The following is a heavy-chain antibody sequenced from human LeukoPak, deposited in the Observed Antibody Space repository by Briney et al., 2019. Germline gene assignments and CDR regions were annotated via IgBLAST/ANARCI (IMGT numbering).Heavy chain of an antibody. CDR2: IYYSGST. D-gene: IGHD4-17*01. J-gene: IGHJ6*03. CDR1: GGSISSHY. Sequence: SETLSLTCTVSGGSISSHYWSWIRQPPGKGLEWIGYIYYSGSTNYNPSLKSRDTISVDTSKNQFSLKLSSVTAADTAVYYCARGDSNGDYAYYYYMDVWGKGTTVTVSS. CDR3: ARGDSNGDYAYYYYMDV. V-gene: IGHV4-59*11.